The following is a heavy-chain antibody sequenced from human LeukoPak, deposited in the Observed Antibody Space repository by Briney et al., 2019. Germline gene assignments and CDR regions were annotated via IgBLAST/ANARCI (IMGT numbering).Heavy chain of an antibody. J-gene: IGHJ5*02. D-gene: IGHD2-2*01. CDR3: ARLGDRYCSSTSCAPSDWFDP. CDR2: ISSSSSTI. Sequence: PGGSLRLSCAASGFTFSSYRMNWVRQAPGKWLEWVSYISSSSSTIYYADSVKGRFTISRDNAKNSLYLQMNSLRAEDTAVYYCARLGDRYCSSTSCAPSDWFDPWGQGTLVTVSS. CDR1: GFTFSSYR. V-gene: IGHV3-48*01.